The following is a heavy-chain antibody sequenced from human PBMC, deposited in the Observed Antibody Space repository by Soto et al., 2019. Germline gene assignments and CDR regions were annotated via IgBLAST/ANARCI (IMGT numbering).Heavy chain of an antibody. Sequence: QVQLVQSGAEVKKPGSSVKVSCKTSGGPFKAYAVSWVRQAPGQGREWMGGIIHVFGAPTYAQDSQGRVNITADKSTSTAYVELTNLRFDDTAVYYSATDSAAASGIHSFDVWGQGTMVAVSS. CDR3: ATDSAAASGIHSFDV. V-gene: IGHV1-69*06. CDR2: IIHVFGAP. CDR1: GGPFKAYA. J-gene: IGHJ3*01. D-gene: IGHD6-13*01.